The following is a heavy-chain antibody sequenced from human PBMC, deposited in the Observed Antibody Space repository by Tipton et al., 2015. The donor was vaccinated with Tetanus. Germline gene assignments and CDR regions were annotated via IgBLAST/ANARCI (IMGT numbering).Heavy chain of an antibody. CDR3: ARRRSAALSGGYHWYFDL. CDR2: VDPRDSQA. J-gene: IGHJ2*01. D-gene: IGHD2-15*01. V-gene: IGHV5-51*01. CDR1: GYNFSHYS. Sequence: VQLVQSGAEVRKPGESLKISCQGSGYNFSHYSIGWVRQMPGRGLEWMGIVDPRDSQATYGPSFQGQVTISADRSINVAYLQWGSLKASDTGMYYCARRRSAALSGGYHWYFDLWGRGTLVGVSS.